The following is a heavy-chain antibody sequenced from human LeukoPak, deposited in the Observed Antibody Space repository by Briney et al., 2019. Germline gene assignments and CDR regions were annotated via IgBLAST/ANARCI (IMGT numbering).Heavy chain of an antibody. CDR1: GYTFTGYY. CDR2: INPNSGGT. D-gene: IGHD1-26*01. V-gene: IGHV1-2*02. CDR3: ARVLDSGSYPFCY. J-gene: IGHJ4*02. Sequence: ASVKVSCKASGYTFTGYYMHWVRQAPGQGLEWMGWINPNSGGTNYAQKFQGRVTMTRDTSISTAYMELSRLRSDDTAVYYCARVLDSGSYPFCYWGQGTLVTVSS.